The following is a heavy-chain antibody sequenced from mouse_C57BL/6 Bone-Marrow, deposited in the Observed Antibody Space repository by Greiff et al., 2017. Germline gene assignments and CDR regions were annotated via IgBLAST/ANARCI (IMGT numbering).Heavy chain of an antibody. CDR3: AILDDDYDRRYYYAMDY. CDR1: GYTFTSYW. CDR2: IHPSDSDT. D-gene: IGHD2-4*01. V-gene: IGHV1-74*01. Sequence: QVQLKQPGAELVKPGASVKVSCKASGYTFTSYWMHWVKQRPGQGLEWIGRIHPSDSDTNYNQKFKGKATLTVDKSSSTAYMQLSSLTSEDSAVYYCAILDDDYDRRYYYAMDYWGQGTSVTVSS. J-gene: IGHJ4*01.